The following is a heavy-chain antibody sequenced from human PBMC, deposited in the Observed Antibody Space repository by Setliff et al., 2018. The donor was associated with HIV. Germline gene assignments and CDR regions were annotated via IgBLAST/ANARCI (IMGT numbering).Heavy chain of an antibody. Sequence: GASLKISCEASGYIFTNSWIGWVRQMPGRGLEYMGIILPRDPDTRYSPSFQGQVTISADKSISTAYLQWNSLRASDTAMYYCVRRRYGGPAPYFDYWGQGILVTVSS. D-gene: IGHD4-17*01. CDR3: VRRRYGGPAPYFDY. V-gene: IGHV5-51*01. CDR1: GYIFTNSW. CDR2: ILPRDPDT. J-gene: IGHJ4*02.